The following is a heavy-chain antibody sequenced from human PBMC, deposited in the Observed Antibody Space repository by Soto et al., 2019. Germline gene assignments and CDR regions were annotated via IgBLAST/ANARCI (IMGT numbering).Heavy chain of an antibody. D-gene: IGHD3-3*01. Sequence: GGSLRLSCAASGFTFSSYAMHWVRQAPGKGLEWVAVISYDGSNKYYADSVKGRFTISRDNSKNTLYLQMNSLRAEDTAVYYCVRAPGVRFSYFDYWGQGTLVTVSS. CDR2: ISYDGSNK. CDR3: VRAPGVRFSYFDY. CDR1: GFTFSSYA. V-gene: IGHV3-30-3*01. J-gene: IGHJ4*02.